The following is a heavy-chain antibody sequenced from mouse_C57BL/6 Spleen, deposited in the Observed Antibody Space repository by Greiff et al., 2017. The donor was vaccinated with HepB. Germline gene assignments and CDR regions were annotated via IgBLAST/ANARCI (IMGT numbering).Heavy chain of an antibody. J-gene: IGHJ2*01. Sequence: EVKLVESGGGLVKPGGSLKLSCAASGFTFSDYGMHWVRQSPEKGLEWVAYISSGSSTIYYADTVKGRFTFSRDNAKNTLFLQMTSLRSEDTAMYYCARSGTFDYWGQGTTLTVSS. CDR3: ARSGTFDY. CDR1: GFTFSDYG. CDR2: ISSGSSTI. V-gene: IGHV5-17*01. D-gene: IGHD4-1*01.